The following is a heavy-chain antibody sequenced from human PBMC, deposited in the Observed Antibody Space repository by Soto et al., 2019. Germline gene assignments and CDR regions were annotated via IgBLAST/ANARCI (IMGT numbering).Heavy chain of an antibody. CDR3: AKIRGYSSGPTGY. Sequence: QVQLVESGGGVVQPGRSLRLSCAASGFTFSSYGMHWVRQAPGKGLEWVAVISYDGSNKYYADSVKGRFTISRDNSKNTLYLQMNSLRAEDTAVYYCAKIRGYSSGPTGYWGQGTLVTVSS. CDR1: GFTFSSYG. J-gene: IGHJ4*02. D-gene: IGHD6-19*01. CDR2: ISYDGSNK. V-gene: IGHV3-30*18.